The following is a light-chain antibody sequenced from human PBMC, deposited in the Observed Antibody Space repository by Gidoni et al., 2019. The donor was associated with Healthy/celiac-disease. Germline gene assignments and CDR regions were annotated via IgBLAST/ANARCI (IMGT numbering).Light chain of an antibody. CDR3: RQSYSTPFT. Sequence: DIQMTQSPSSLSASVGDRVTITCRASQSISSYLNWYQQKPGKAPKLLIYAASSLQSGVPSRFSGSGSGTDFTLTINSLQPEDFATYYCRQSYSTPFTFGPGTKVEIK. CDR1: QSISSY. V-gene: IGKV1-39*01. CDR2: AAS. J-gene: IGKJ3*01.